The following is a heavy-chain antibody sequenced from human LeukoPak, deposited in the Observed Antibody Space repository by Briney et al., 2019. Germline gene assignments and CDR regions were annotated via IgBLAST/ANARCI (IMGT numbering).Heavy chain of an antibody. CDR2: ISHSGSS. J-gene: IGHJ6*02. D-gene: IGHD4-17*01. Sequence: SETLSLTCAVDGGSFSGYYWSWVRQPPGKGLEWIGEISHSGSSKYNPSLRSRVTISVDTSKNQFSLKLTSVTAADTAVYYCARRGLPVTRYGMDVWGQGTTVTVSS. CDR1: GGSFSGYY. V-gene: IGHV4-34*01. CDR3: ARRGLPVTRYGMDV.